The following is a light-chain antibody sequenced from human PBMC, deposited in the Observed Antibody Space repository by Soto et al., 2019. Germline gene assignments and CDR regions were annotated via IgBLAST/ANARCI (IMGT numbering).Light chain of an antibody. CDR3: QQYNSYSPWT. J-gene: IGKJ1*01. CDR1: QSISSW. Sequence: DIQMTQSPSTLSASVGDRVTITCRASQSISSWLVWYQQKPGKAPKLLIYKASSLESGVPSRFSGSGSGTEFTLTISSLQPDDFATYYCQQYNSYSPWTVGQGTKVEIK. CDR2: KAS. V-gene: IGKV1-5*03.